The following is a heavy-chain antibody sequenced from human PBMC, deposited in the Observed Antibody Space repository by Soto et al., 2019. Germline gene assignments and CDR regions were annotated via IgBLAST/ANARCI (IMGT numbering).Heavy chain of an antibody. J-gene: IGHJ3*02. V-gene: IGHV3-33*01. CDR2: IWYDGSNK. D-gene: IGHD3-22*01. Sequence: QVQLVESGGGVVQPGRSLRLSCAASGFTFSSYGMHWVRQAPGKGLEWVAVIWYDGSNKYYADSVKGRFTISRDNSKNTLYLKMNCLRAEDTAVYYCARDLDSYDSSNNAFDIWGQGTMVTVSS. CDR1: GFTFSSYG. CDR3: ARDLDSYDSSNNAFDI.